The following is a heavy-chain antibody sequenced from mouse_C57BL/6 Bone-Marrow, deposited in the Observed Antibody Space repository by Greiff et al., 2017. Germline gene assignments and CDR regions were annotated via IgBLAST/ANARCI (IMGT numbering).Heavy chain of an antibody. D-gene: IGHD2-3*01. CDR2: IYPGDGDT. V-gene: IGHV1-82*01. J-gene: IGHJ1*03. CDR1: GYAFSSSW. CDR3: ARWSDDGYSYWYFDV. Sequence: QLKESGPELVKPGASVKISCKASGYAFSSSWMNWVKQRPGKGLEWIGRIYPGDGDTNYNGKFKGKATLTADKSSSTAYMHLSSLTSEDSAVYFGARWSDDGYSYWYFDVWGTGTTVTV.